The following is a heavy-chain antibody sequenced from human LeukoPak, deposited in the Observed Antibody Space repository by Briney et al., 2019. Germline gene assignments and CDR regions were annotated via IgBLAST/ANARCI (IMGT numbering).Heavy chain of an antibody. Sequence: GGSLRLSCAASGFTFDDYAMHWVRQAPGKGLEWVSGISWNSGSIGYADSVKGRFTISRDNAKNSLYLQMNSLRAEDPAVYYCARARGYYGSGSYYNGVYYYYYMDVWGKGTTVTISS. D-gene: IGHD3-10*01. J-gene: IGHJ6*03. V-gene: IGHV3-9*01. CDR2: ISWNSGSI. CDR3: ARARGYYGSGSYYNGVYYYYYMDV. CDR1: GFTFDDYA.